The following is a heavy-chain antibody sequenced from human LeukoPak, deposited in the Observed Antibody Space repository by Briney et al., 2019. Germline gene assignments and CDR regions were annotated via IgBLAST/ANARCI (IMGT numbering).Heavy chain of an antibody. D-gene: IGHD3-3*01. CDR2: ISSSRSII. J-gene: IGHJ6*03. CDR1: GFTFSNYN. V-gene: IGHV3-48*02. Sequence: GGSLRLSCAASGFTFSNYNMNWVRQAPGKGLEWVSYISSSRSIIFYADSVKGRFTISRDNAKNSLYLQMNSLRDEDTAVYYCARDGRYYGFWNAYSNYYYYMDVWGKGTTVTVSS. CDR3: ARDGRYYGFWNAYSNYYYYMDV.